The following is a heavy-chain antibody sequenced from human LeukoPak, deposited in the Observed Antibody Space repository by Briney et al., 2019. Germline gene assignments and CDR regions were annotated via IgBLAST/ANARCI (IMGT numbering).Heavy chain of an antibody. CDR1: GGSINSSTFY. J-gene: IGHJ4*02. Sequence: SETLSLACTVSGGSINSSTFYWGWIRQSPGKALEWMGSIYYDGSTYYTPYLKSRVTISVHTSKNQLSLKLTSVPAAETAVYFCARRSDSGSDDGEDYFDYWGQGTLVTVSS. V-gene: IGHV4-39*01. CDR3: ARRSDSGSDDGEDYFDY. CDR2: IYYDGST. D-gene: IGHD1-26*01.